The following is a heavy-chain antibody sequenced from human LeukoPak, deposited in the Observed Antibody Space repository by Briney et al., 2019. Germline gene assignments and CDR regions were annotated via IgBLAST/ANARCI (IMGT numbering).Heavy chain of an antibody. D-gene: IGHD6-13*01. CDR1: GGSISSGDYY. V-gene: IGHV4-31*02. CDR3: ARAPRDTNSWYDFDY. Sequence: SETLSLTCIVSGGSISSGDYYWSWIRQHPGKGLEWIGYIYYSGNTYYNPSLKSRVTISVDTSNNQFSLNLNSVTAADTAVYYCARAPRDTNSWYDFDYWGQGTLVSVSS. J-gene: IGHJ4*02. CDR2: IYYSGNT.